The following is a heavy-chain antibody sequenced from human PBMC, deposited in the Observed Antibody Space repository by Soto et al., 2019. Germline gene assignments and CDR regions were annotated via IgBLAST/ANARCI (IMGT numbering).Heavy chain of an antibody. D-gene: IGHD5-18*01. CDR2: INHSGST. V-gene: IGHV4-34*01. CDR1: GGSFSGYY. Sequence: QVQLQQWGAGLLKPSETLSLTCAVYGGSFSGYYWSWIRQPPGKGLEWIGEINHSGSTNYNPSLKRRVTISVDTSKNQFSLKLSSVTAADTAVYYCARGLGRGVYGYNDNWFDPWGQGTLVTVSS. CDR3: ARGLGRGVYGYNDNWFDP. J-gene: IGHJ5*02.